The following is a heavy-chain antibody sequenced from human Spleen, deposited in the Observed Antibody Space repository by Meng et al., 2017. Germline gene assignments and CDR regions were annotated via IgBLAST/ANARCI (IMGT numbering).Heavy chain of an antibody. CDR1: GYTFTSYA. J-gene: IGHJ4*02. CDR3: ARSPRLGEVGPPGY. D-gene: IGHD3-16*01. V-gene: IGHV1-18*01. CDR2: ISGYNGDT. Sequence: VPLVQSGADVRKPGASVKVSCKASGYTFTSYAIAWFRQAPGQGLEWLGWISGYNGDTYYAQNFQDRVTMTTDTSTNIASMEVRSLISDDTAVYYCARSPRLGEVGPPGYWGQGTLVTVSS.